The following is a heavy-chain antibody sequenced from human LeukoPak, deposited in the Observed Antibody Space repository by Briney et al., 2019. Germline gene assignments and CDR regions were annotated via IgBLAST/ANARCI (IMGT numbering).Heavy chain of an antibody. CDR2: ISNGGSI. CDR1: GFSVSSYA. J-gene: IGHJ4*02. CDR3: ARDFSYGSGFDY. V-gene: IGHV3-64*01. Sequence: GGSLRLSCAASGFSVSSYALHWVRQAPGKGLQYVSGISNGGSIDYANSVKGRFTISRDNSKNTLYLQMGSLRPEDMAVYYCARDFSYGSGFDYWGQGILVTVSS. D-gene: IGHD5-18*01.